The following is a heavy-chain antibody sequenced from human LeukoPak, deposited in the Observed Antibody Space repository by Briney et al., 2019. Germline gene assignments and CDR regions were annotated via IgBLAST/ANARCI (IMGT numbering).Heavy chain of an antibody. CDR1: GFTFSSYA. CDR3: AKGSYCSGTSCYSGAFDI. D-gene: IGHD2-2*01. CDR2: ISYDGSNK. Sequence: GRSLRLSCAASGFTFSSYAMHWVRQAPGKGLEWVAVISYDGSNKYYADSVKGRFTISRDNSKNTLYLQMNSLRAEDTAMYFCAKGSYCSGTSCYSGAFDIWGQGTMVTVSS. J-gene: IGHJ3*02. V-gene: IGHV3-30-3*01.